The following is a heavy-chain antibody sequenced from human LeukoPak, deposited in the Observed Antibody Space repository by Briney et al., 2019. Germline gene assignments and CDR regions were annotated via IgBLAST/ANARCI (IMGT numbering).Heavy chain of an antibody. CDR2: ISYDGSNK. D-gene: IGHD2-15*01. V-gene: IGHV3-30*04. J-gene: IGHJ6*02. Sequence: GGSLRLSCAASGFTFSSYAMHWVRQAPGKGLEWVAVISYDGSNKYYADSVKGRFTISRNNSKNTLYLQMNSLRAEDTAVYYCARDAPGYCSGGSCYSTYYYYGMDVWGQGTTVTVSS. CDR1: GFTFSSYA. CDR3: ARDAPGYCSGGSCYSTYYYYGMDV.